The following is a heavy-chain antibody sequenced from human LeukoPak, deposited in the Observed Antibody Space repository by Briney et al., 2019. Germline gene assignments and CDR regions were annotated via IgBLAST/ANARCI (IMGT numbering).Heavy chain of an antibody. D-gene: IGHD6-13*01. J-gene: IGHJ6*03. V-gene: IGHV1-46*01. CDR1: GYTFTSYY. CDR3: ARGDNLGRAAGTYYYYYYYMDV. CDR2: INPSGGST. Sequence: GASVKVSCKASGYTFTSYYMHWVRQAPGQGLEWMGIINPSGGSTSYAQKFQGRVTMTRDTSTSTVYMELSSLRSEDTAVYYCARGDNLGRAAGTYYYYYYYMDVWGKGTTVTVSS.